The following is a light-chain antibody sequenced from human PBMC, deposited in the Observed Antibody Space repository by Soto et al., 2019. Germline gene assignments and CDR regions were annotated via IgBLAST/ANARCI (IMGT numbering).Light chain of an antibody. CDR2: GAS. J-gene: IGKJ4*01. Sequence: VFSQSPSILSLSPGERATLSCRASQSVPSTYFAWYQQKPGQAPRLLIYGASSRASGIPDRFSGSGSGADFTLSITRLEPEDFALYYCQQYGSTPLTFGGGTKVDIK. V-gene: IGKV3-20*01. CDR3: QQYGSTPLT. CDR1: QSVPSTY.